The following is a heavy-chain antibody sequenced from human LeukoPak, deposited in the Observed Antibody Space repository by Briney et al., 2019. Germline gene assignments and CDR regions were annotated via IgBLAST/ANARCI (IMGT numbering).Heavy chain of an antibody. CDR1: GYIFTSYG. CDR2: INPNSGGT. D-gene: IGHD1-20*01. J-gene: IGHJ4*02. CDR3: ARTNWKQDDY. Sequence: ASVKVSCKASGYIFTSYGISWVRQAPGQGLEWMGWINPNSGGTNYAQKFQGRVTMTRDTSISTAYMELSRLRSDDTAVYYCARTNWKQDDYWGQGTLVTVSS. V-gene: IGHV1-2*02.